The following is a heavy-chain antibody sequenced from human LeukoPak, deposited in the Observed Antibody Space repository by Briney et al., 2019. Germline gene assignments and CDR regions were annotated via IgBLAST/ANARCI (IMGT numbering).Heavy chain of an antibody. Sequence: GGSLRLSCAASGFSFSDAWMSWVRQAPGKGLEWVGRIKLKTDDGTTDYAAPVKGRFTVSRDDSKNTLYLQINRLKTEDTAVYYCTTDRRRAGIVAHGTWTFDYWGEGTLVTVSS. CDR3: TTDRRRAGIVAHGTWTFDY. CDR2: IKLKTDDGTT. D-gene: IGHD6-13*01. CDR1: GFSFSDAW. J-gene: IGHJ4*02. V-gene: IGHV3-15*01.